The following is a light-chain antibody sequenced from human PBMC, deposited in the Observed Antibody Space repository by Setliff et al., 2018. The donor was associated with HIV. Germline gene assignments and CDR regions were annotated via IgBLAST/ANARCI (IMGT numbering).Light chain of an antibody. CDR3: SSYTSTNTPWV. Sequence: ALTQPASVSGSPGQSITISCTGTSSDVGGYNYVSWYQQHPGKAPKLMIYEVSNRPSGVSNRFSGSKSGNTASLTISGLQAEDEADYYCSSYTSTNTPWVFGGGTK. CDR1: SSDVGGYNY. CDR2: EVS. V-gene: IGLV2-14*01. J-gene: IGLJ3*02.